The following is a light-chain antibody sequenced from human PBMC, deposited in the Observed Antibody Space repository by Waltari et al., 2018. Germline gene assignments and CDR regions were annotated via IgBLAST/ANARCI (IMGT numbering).Light chain of an antibody. Sequence: EVVMTQSPVTLSVSPGERVTLSCRASQTIGSNLAWYQQKPGQAPRLLLFVASTRATGVPARFSGSGSGTDFTLTISSLQSEDLAVYYCQQYNNWPITFGQGTRLEAK. J-gene: IGKJ5*01. CDR2: VAS. CDR1: QTIGSN. V-gene: IGKV3-15*01. CDR3: QQYNNWPIT.